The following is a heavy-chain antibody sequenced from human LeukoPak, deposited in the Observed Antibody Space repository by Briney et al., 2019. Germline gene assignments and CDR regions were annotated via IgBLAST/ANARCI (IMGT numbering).Heavy chain of an antibody. V-gene: IGHV3-23*01. J-gene: IGHJ4*02. Sequence: GGSLRLSCAASGFTFSSYAMSWVRQAPGKGLEWVSAISGSGGSTYYADPVKGRFTISRDNSKNTLYLQMNSLRAEDTAVYYCAKRWGPDYYDSSGYYAFDYWGQGTLVTVSS. D-gene: IGHD3-22*01. CDR2: ISGSGGST. CDR1: GFTFSSYA. CDR3: AKRWGPDYYDSSGYYAFDY.